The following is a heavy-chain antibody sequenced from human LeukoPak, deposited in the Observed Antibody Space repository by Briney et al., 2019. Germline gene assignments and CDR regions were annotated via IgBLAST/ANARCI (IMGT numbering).Heavy chain of an antibody. CDR3: ARDRGGTDDFWSGYYTGYFDY. V-gene: IGHV3-48*01. CDR2: ISSSSSAI. CDR1: GFSFNSYN. J-gene: IGHJ4*02. D-gene: IGHD3-3*01. Sequence: GGSLRLSCAASGFSFNSYNMIWVRQAPGKGLEWVSYISSSSSAINYADSVKGRFTISRDNAKNSLYLQMNSLRAEDTAVFYCARDRGGTDDFWSGYYTGYFDYWGQGTLVTVSS.